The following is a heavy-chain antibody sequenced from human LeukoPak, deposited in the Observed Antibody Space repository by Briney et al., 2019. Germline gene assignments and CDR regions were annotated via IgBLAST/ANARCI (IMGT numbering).Heavy chain of an antibody. Sequence: SVKVSCRASGGTFSSYAISWVRQAPGQGLEWMGRIIPILGIANYAQKFQGRVTITADKSTSTAYMELSSLRSEDTAVYYCARGGYIVVVPAASLDNWFDPWGQGTLVTVSS. CDR3: ARGGYIVVVPAASLDNWFDP. CDR2: IIPILGIA. D-gene: IGHD2-2*01. V-gene: IGHV1-69*04. CDR1: GGTFSSYA. J-gene: IGHJ5*02.